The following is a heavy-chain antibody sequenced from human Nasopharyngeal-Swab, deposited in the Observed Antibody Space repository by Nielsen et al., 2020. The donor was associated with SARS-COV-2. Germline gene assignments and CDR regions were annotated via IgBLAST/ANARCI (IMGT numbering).Heavy chain of an antibody. CDR2: ITSSGSDI. CDR1: GFTFSSYS. CDR3: ARDPPEKISSSWYRYYYYGMDV. J-gene: IGHJ6*02. V-gene: IGHV3-21*01. D-gene: IGHD6-13*01. Sequence: GESLKISCAASGFTFSSYSMSWVRQAPGKGLEWVSSITSSGSDIYYADSVKGRFTISRDNAKNSLYLQMNSLRAEDTAVYYCARDPPEKISSSWYRYYYYGMDVWGQGTTVTVSS.